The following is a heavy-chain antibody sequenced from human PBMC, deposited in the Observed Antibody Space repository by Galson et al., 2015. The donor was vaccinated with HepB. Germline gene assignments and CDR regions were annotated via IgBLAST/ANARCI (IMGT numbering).Heavy chain of an antibody. CDR3: AKVSASGTWGYFDY. V-gene: IGHV3-23*01. CDR1: GFTFSNYA. Sequence: SLRLSCAASGFTFSNYAMSWVRQAPGKGLEWVPVISGSGSHTYYADSVKGRFTISRDDSKNTLYLQMNSLRAEDTAVYYCAKVSASGTWGYFDYWGQGNLVSVSS. CDR2: ISGSGSHT. D-gene: IGHD6-13*01. J-gene: IGHJ4*02.